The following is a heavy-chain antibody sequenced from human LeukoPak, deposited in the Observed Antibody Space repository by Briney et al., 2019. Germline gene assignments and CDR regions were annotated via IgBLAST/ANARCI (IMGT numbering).Heavy chain of an antibody. CDR1: GGSISSYY. V-gene: IGHV4-59*01. J-gene: IGHJ4*02. D-gene: IGHD5-24*01. CDR3: ARGGYNWDY. CDR2: IYYSGST. Sequence: SETLSLTCTVSGGSISSYYWSWIRQPPGKGLEWIGYIYYSGSTNYNPSLKSRVTISVDTSKNQFSLKLSSVTAADTAVYYCARGGYNWDYWGQGTLVTVSS.